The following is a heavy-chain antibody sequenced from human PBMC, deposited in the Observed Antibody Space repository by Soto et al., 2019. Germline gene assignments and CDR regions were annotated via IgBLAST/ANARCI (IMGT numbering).Heavy chain of an antibody. V-gene: IGHV3-9*01. J-gene: IGHJ3*02. CDR1: GFTFDDYA. Sequence: EVQLVESGGGLVQPGRSLRLSCAASGFTFDDYAMHWVRQAPGKGLEWVSGIIWNSGSIGYADSVKGRFTISRDNAKNSLYLQMNSLIAEDTALYYCAKGLAHCRLRYAFDIWGQGTMVTV. CDR3: AKGLAHCRLRYAFDI. D-gene: IGHD4-17*01. CDR2: IIWNSGSI.